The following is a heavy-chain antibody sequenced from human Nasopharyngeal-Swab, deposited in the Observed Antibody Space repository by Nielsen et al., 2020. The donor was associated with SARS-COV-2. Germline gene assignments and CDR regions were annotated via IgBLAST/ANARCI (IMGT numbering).Heavy chain of an antibody. D-gene: IGHD4-17*01. CDR3: ARDSNDYGDYLPLDY. Sequence: GESLKISCAASGFTVSSNYMSWVRQAPGKGLEWVSVIYSGGSTYYADSVKGGFTISRDNSKNTLYLQMNSLRAEDTAVYYCARDSNDYGDYLPLDYWGQGTLVTVSS. CDR1: GFTVSSNY. CDR2: IYSGGST. J-gene: IGHJ4*02. V-gene: IGHV3-66*01.